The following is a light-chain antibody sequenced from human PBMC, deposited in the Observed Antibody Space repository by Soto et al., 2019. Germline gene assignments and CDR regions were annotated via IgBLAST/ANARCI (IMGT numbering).Light chain of an antibody. CDR3: QQYSSYWT. J-gene: IGKJ1*01. V-gene: IGKV1-5*01. CDR2: DAS. Sequence: DIQMTQSPSSLSASVGDRVTITCRASQSISRWLAWNQEKPGKAPKVLIYDASNLESGVPSRFSGSGSGTEFTLTISRLQPDDFATYDCQQYSSYWTFGQGTKVEI. CDR1: QSISRW.